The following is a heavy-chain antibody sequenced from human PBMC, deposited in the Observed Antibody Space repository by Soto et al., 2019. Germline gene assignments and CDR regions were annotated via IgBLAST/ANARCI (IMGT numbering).Heavy chain of an antibody. Sequence: GGSLRVSCAASGFTFSSYAMSWVRQAPWKGLEWVSAISGSGGSTYYADSVRGRFTISRDNSKNTLYLQMNSLRAEDTAIYYCAKLGSSSWSPHYYFDYWGQGTLVTVSS. CDR2: ISGSGGST. CDR1: GFTFSSYA. CDR3: AKLGSSSWSPHYYFDY. J-gene: IGHJ4*02. V-gene: IGHV3-23*01. D-gene: IGHD2-2*01.